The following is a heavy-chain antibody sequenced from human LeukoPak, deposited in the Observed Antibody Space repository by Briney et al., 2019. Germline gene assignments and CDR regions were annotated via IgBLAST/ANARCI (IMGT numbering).Heavy chain of an antibody. CDR3: AGGRTDIVVVPATLRNYYFDY. CDR1: GYTFTGYY. D-gene: IGHD2-2*01. CDR2: INPSGGST. J-gene: IGHJ4*02. Sequence: ASVKVSCKASGYTFTGYYMHWVRQAPGQGLEWMGIINPSGGSTSYAQKFQGRVTMTRDMSTSTAYMELSSLRSEDTAVYYCAGGRTDIVVVPATLRNYYFDYWGQGTLVTVSS. V-gene: IGHV1-46*01.